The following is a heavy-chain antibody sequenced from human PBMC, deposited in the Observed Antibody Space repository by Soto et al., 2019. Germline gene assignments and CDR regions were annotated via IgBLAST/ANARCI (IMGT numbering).Heavy chain of an antibody. CDR3: ASLKQQLVGETMGFDI. J-gene: IGHJ3*02. D-gene: IGHD6-13*01. CDR2: IIPIFGTA. CDR1: GGTFSSYA. V-gene: IGHV1-69*13. Sequence: SVKVSCKASGGTFSSYAISWVRQAPGQGLEWMGGIIPIFGTANYAQKFQGRVTITADESTSTAYMELSSLRSEDTAVYYCASLKQQLVGETMGFDIWGQGTMVTVS.